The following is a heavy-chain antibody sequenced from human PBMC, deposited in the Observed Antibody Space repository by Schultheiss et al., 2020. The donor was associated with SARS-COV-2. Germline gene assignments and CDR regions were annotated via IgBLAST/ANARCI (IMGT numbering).Heavy chain of an antibody. D-gene: IGHD3-3*01. V-gene: IGHV4-61*05. CDR3: ARGDYYDFWSGYHYYFDY. J-gene: IGHJ4*02. Sequence: SETLSLTCTVSGGSISSSSYYWGWIRQPPGKGLEWIGYIYYSGSTNYNPSLKSRVTISVDTSKNQFSLKLSSVTAADTAVYYCARGDYYDFWSGYHYYFDYWGQGTLVTVSS. CDR1: GGSISSSSYY. CDR2: IYYSGST.